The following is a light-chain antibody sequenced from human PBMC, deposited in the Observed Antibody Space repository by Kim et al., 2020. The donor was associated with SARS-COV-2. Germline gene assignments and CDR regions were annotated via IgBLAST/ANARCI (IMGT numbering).Light chain of an antibody. J-gene: IGKJ2*01. CDR1: QSVLYSSNNKNY. Sequence: RATINGKASQSVLYSSNNKNYLACYQQKPGQPPTLLIYWASARESGVPDRFSGSGSGTDFTLTISSLQAEDVAVYYCQQYFTTPFTFGQGTKLEI. V-gene: IGKV4-1*01. CDR2: WAS. CDR3: QQYFTTPFT.